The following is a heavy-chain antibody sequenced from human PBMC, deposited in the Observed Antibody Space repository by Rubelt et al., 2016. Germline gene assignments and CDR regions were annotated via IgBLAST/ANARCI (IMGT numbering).Heavy chain of an antibody. J-gene: IGHJ4*02. CDR3: ARVGRGGDTGYDGRTNDY. D-gene: IGHD5-12*01. CDR2: SNHSGST. Sequence: QVQLQQWGAGLLKPSETLSLTCAVYGGSFSGYSWTWFRQPPGKGLEWIGESNHSGSTNYNPSLKSRVTLSVDTTENQFSLNRRSMTAADTAGYYCARVGRGGDTGYDGRTNDYWGQGTLVTVSS. V-gene: IGHV4-34*01. CDR1: GGSFSGYS.